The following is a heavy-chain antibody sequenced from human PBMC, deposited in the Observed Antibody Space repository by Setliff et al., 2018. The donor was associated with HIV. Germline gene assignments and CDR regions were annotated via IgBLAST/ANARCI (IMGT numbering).Heavy chain of an antibody. CDR2: ISSSGSI. V-gene: IGHV4-4*09. CDR1: GDSISNDY. J-gene: IGHJ4*02. D-gene: IGHD5-12*01. Sequence: SETLSLTCSVSGDSISNDYWNWIRQPPGKGLEWIGYISSSGSINYNPSLKSRVTISVDTSKNQFSLKLTSVTAADTAFHFCARMAGDSGYPFGNWGQGTLVTVSS. CDR3: ARMAGDSGYPFGN.